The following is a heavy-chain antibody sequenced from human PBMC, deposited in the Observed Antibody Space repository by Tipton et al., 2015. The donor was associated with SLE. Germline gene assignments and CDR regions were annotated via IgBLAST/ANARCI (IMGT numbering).Heavy chain of an antibody. D-gene: IGHD3-3*01. CDR3: AREYYDFWSAMGY. J-gene: IGHJ4*02. Sequence: KLQGRVTMTTDTSTSAAYMELRSLRSEDTAVYYCAREYYDFWSAMGYWGQGTLVTVSS. V-gene: IGHV1-18*01.